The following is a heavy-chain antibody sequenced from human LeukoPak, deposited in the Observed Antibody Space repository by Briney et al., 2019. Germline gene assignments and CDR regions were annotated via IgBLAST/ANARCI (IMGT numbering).Heavy chain of an antibody. Sequence: GGSLRLSCAASEFTFSTYAMSWVRQAPGKGLEWVSSISASVSSTYYADSVNGRFTVSRDNSKNTLYLQMNSLRVEDMAIYYCVKDWRRPDQCGGDCLDHWSQGTLVTVTS. D-gene: IGHD2-21*02. CDR3: VKDWRRPDQCGGDCLDH. J-gene: IGHJ5*02. CDR1: EFTFSTYA. V-gene: IGHV3-23*01. CDR2: ISASVSST.